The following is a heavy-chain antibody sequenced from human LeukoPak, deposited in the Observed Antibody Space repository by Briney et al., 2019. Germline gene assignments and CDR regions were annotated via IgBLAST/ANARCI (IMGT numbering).Heavy chain of an antibody. D-gene: IGHD2/OR15-2a*01. J-gene: IGHJ2*01. CDR1: GGSITTSSYY. CDR2: IYYSGST. Sequence: SETLSLTCTVSGGSITTSSYYWGWIRQPPGKGLEWIGIIYYSGSTYYNPSLKGRVTISVDTSKNQFSLKLSSVAAADTAVYYCARAFRARYFDLWGRGTLVTVSS. CDR3: ARAFRARYFDL. V-gene: IGHV4-39*01.